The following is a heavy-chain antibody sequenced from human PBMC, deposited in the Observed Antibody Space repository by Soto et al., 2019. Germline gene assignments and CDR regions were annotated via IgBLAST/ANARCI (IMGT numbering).Heavy chain of an antibody. V-gene: IGHV3-20*04. Sequence: GGSLRLSCAASGFTVSSNYMSWDRQAPGKGLEWVSGINRNGGSTGYADSVKGRFTISRDNAKNSLYLQMNSLRAEDTALYYCARVIGAYNWFDPWGQGTLVTASS. J-gene: IGHJ5*02. CDR3: ARVIGAYNWFDP. D-gene: IGHD2-15*01. CDR1: GFTVSSNY. CDR2: INRNGGST.